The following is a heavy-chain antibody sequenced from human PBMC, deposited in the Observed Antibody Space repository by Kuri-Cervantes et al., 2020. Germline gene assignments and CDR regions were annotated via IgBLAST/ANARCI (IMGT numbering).Heavy chain of an antibody. J-gene: IGHJ4*02. CDR1: GGSISSSSYY. CDR3: VREKRPYGDYPPTFDY. D-gene: IGHD4-17*01. Sequence: SETLSLTCTVSGGSISSSSYYWGWIRQPPGKGLEWIGSIYYSGSTYCNPSLKSRVTISVDTSKNQFSLRLSSVTAADTAVYYCVREKRPYGDYPPTFDYWGQGALVTVSS. CDR2: IYYSGST. V-gene: IGHV4-39*07.